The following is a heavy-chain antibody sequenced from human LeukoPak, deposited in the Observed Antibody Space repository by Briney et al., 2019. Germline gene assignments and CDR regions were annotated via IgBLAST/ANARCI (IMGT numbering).Heavy chain of an antibody. Sequence: GRSLRLSCAASGFTFSSYAMHWVRQAPGKGLEWVAVISYDGSNKYYADSVKGRFTISRDNSKNTLYLQMNSLRAEDTAVYYCARDFYSTAVAGYFDLWGRGTLVTVSS. CDR2: ISYDGSNK. CDR1: GFTFSSYA. V-gene: IGHV3-30-3*01. J-gene: IGHJ2*01. CDR3: ARDFYSTAVAGYFDL. D-gene: IGHD6-19*01.